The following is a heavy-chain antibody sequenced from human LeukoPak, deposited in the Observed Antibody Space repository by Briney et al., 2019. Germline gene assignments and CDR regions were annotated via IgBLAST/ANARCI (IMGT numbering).Heavy chain of an antibody. CDR2: ISSSSSYI. D-gene: IGHD3-10*01. V-gene: IGHV3-21*01. Sequence: GGSLRLSCAASGFTFSSYSMNWVRQAPGKGLEWVSSISSSSSYIYYADSVKGRFTSSRDNAKNLLYLQRNSLRAEDTAVYYCARPLWFGESYYMDVWGKGTTVTVSS. J-gene: IGHJ6*03. CDR1: GFTFSSYS. CDR3: ARPLWFGESYYMDV.